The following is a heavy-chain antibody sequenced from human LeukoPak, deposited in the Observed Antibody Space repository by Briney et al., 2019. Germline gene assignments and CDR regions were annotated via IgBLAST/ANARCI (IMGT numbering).Heavy chain of an antibody. V-gene: IGHV4-39*07. CDR3: ASLSEGMTAH. Sequence: SETLSLTCTVSGGSISSIHYYWGWIRQSPGKGLEWIGMIYFTGGTHYNPSLKSRVIISVDMSKNQFSLKLSSVTAADTAVYYRASLSEGMTAHWGQGILVTVSS. D-gene: IGHD2/OR15-2a*01. CDR1: GGSISSIHYY. CDR2: IYFTGGT. J-gene: IGHJ4*02.